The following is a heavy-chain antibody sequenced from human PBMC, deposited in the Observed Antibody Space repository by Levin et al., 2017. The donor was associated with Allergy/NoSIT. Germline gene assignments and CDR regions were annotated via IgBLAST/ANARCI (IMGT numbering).Heavy chain of an antibody. Sequence: GESLKISCQASGYTFGDYDITWVRQATGQGLEWMGWMNPNSGNTGCAQKFQGRVTMTRDTSISTAYMELSSLTSDDTAVYYCARGHAVTTGDNWFDPWGQGTLVTVSS. D-gene: IGHD4-17*01. CDR2: MNPNSGNT. CDR3: ARGHAVTTGDNWFDP. V-gene: IGHV1-8*01. J-gene: IGHJ5*02. CDR1: GYTFGDYD.